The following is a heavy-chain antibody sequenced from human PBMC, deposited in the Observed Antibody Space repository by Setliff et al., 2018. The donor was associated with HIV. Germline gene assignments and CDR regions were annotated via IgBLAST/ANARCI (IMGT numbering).Heavy chain of an antibody. V-gene: IGHV4-61*08. CDR2: IYYSGST. CDR3: ARDDSGWYMY. J-gene: IGHJ4*02. Sequence: SETLSLTCTVSGGSISSGDYYWSWIRQPPGKGLEWIGYIYYSGSTYYNPSLKSRLTISVDTPKNQFSLKVNSVSAADTAIYFCARDDSGWYMYWGQGTLVTVSS. CDR1: GGSISSGDYY. D-gene: IGHD6-13*01.